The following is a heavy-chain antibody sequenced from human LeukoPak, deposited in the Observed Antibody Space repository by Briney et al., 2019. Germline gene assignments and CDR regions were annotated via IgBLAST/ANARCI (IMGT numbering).Heavy chain of an antibody. CDR2: IYYSGRT. D-gene: IGHD6-6*01. Sequence: SETLSLTCTVPGGSISSSNYHWGWIRQPPGKGLEWIGSIYYSGRTYYKPSLKSRVTISVDTSKSQFSLKLTSVTAADTAVYYCAGEYSSSAGHWGQGTLATVSS. J-gene: IGHJ4*02. V-gene: IGHV4-39*01. CDR1: GGSISSSNYH. CDR3: AGEYSSSAGH.